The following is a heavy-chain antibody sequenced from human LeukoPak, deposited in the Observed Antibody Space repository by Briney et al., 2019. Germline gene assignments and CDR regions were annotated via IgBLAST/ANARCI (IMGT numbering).Heavy chain of an antibody. CDR3: AKLSRGVDIPLFGN. CDR1: GFTFNNYA. D-gene: IGHD5-12*01. J-gene: IGHJ4*02. CDR2: VTYSGDNT. Sequence: QSGGSLRLSCVASGFTFNNYALSWARQSPGRGLEWVSSVTYSGDNTYYADSVKGRFTISRDISKNTLYLQMNSLRAEDTAMYYCAKLSRGVDIPLFGNWGQGTLVTVSS. V-gene: IGHV3-23*01.